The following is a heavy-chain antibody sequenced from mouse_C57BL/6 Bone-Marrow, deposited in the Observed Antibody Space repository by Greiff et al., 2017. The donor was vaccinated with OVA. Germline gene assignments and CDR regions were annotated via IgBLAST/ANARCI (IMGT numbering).Heavy chain of an antibody. V-gene: IGHV1-69*01. CDR1: GYTFTSYW. CDR2: IDPSDSHT. J-gene: IGHJ2*01. Sequence: QQSCKASGYTFTSYWMHWVKQRPGQGLEWIGEIDPSDSHTNYNQKFKGKSTLTVDKSSSTAYMQLSSLTSEDSAVYYCARWGDVGYFDYWGQGTTLTVSS. D-gene: IGHD3-3*01. CDR3: ARWGDVGYFDY.